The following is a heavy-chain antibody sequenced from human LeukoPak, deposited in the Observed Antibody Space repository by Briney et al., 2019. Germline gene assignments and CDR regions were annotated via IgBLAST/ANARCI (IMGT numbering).Heavy chain of an antibody. V-gene: IGHV3-48*04. CDR1: GFTFSSYS. Sequence: GGSLRLSCAASGFTFSSYSMNWVRQAPGKGLEWVSYISSSSSTIYYADSVKGRFTISRDNAKNSLYLQMNNLRAEDTALYHCAKDLGMAAASSGYYYYGMDVWGQGTTVTISS. CDR3: AKDLGMAAASSGYYYYGMDV. CDR2: ISSSSSTI. J-gene: IGHJ6*02. D-gene: IGHD6-13*01.